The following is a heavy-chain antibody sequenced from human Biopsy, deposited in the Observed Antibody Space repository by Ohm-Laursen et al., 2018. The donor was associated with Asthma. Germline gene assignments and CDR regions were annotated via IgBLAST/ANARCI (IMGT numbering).Heavy chain of an antibody. V-gene: IGHV1-18*01. J-gene: IGHJ4*02. CDR2: ISAYNGNT. CDR1: GGTFSRYA. D-gene: IGHD1-26*01. CDR3: ARDGPVGAPSDY. Sequence: SSVKVSCKASGGTFSRYAISWVRQAPGQGLEWMGWISAYNGNTNYAQKLQGRVTVTTDTSTSTAYMELRSLRSDDTAVYYCARDGPVGAPSDYWGQGTLVTVSS.